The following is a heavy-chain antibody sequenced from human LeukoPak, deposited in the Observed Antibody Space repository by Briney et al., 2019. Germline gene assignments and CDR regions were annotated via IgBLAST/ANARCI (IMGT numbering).Heavy chain of an antibody. CDR1: GGTFSSYA. D-gene: IGHD2-15*01. Sequence: ASVKVSCKASGGTFSSYAISWVRQAPGQRLEWMGRIIPILGIANYAQKFQGRVTITADKSTSTAYMELSSLRSEDTAVYYCARDCSGGSCRPDWGQGTQVTVSS. J-gene: IGHJ4*02. CDR3: ARDCSGGSCRPD. CDR2: IIPILGIA. V-gene: IGHV1-69*04.